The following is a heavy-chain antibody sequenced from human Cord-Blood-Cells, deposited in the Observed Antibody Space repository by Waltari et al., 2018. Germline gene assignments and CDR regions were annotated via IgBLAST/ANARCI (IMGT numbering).Heavy chain of an antibody. CDR3: ARGPYSSGWYFDY. J-gene: IGHJ4*02. D-gene: IGHD6-19*01. Sequence: QVQLQESGPGLVKPSETLSLTCTVPGGSISSYYWTWIWQPPGKGLELIGYIYYSGSTNYNPSLKGRVTISVDTSKNQFSLKLSSVTAADTAVYYCARGPYSSGWYFDYWGQGTLVTVSS. V-gene: IGHV4-59*01. CDR1: GGSISSYY. CDR2: IYYSGST.